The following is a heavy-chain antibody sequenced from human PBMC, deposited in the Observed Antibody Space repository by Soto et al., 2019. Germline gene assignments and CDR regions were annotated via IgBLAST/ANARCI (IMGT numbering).Heavy chain of an antibody. J-gene: IGHJ5*02. D-gene: IGHD5-18*01. V-gene: IGHV4-39*01. CDR3: ARGIESYSYPEVSWFDP. Sequence: PSETLSLTCTVSGGSISSSSYYWGWIRQPPGKGLEWIGSIYYSGSTYYNPSLKSRVTISVDTSKNQFSLKLSPVTAADTAVYYCARGIESYSYPEVSWFDPWGHGTLVTVSS. CDR2: IYYSGST. CDR1: GGSISSSSYY.